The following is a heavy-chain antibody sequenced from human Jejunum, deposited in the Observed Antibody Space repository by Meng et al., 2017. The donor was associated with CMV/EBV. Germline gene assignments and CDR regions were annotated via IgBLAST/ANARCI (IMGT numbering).Heavy chain of an antibody. CDR3: ARDSPLDGYSLLDY. Sequence: LVKPGLELKQPGAPVNVSCMPTASTFTSCAINWVRQAPGQGPDWMGWIDPNTGNPTYDQGFTGRFVFSLDTSVSTAYLQINSLRADDTAVYYCARDSPLDGYSLLDYWGQGTLVTVSS. CDR1: ASTFTSCA. CDR2: IDPNTGNP. J-gene: IGHJ4*02. D-gene: IGHD5-24*01. V-gene: IGHV7-4-1*02.